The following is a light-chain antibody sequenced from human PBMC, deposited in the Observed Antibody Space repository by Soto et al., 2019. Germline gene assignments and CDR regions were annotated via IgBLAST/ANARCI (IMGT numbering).Light chain of an antibody. V-gene: IGKV1-39*01. Sequence: DIQMTQSPSSLSASVGDRVTITFRASQSISNYLNWYQQKPGKAPKLLIYAASSLQPGVPSRFSGSGSGTDFTLNISSLQPEDFAAYYCQQSYATPRTFGQGTKVDIK. CDR1: QSISNY. CDR2: AAS. CDR3: QQSYATPRT. J-gene: IGKJ1*01.